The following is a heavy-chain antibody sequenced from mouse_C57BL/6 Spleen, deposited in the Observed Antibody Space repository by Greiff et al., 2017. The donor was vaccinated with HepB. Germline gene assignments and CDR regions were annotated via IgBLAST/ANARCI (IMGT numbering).Heavy chain of an antibody. CDR2: VWSGGST. D-gene: IGHD6-1*01. J-gene: IGHJ3*01. CDR3: ARTSGSYLAWFAY. V-gene: IGHV2-2*01. Sequence: VQLQESGPGLVQPSQSLSITCTVSGFSLTSYDVHWVRQSPGKGLEWLGVVWSGGSTDYNAAFISRLSISKDNSKSQVFFKMNSLQADDTAIYYCARTSGSYLAWFAYWGQGTLVTVSA. CDR1: GFSLTSYD.